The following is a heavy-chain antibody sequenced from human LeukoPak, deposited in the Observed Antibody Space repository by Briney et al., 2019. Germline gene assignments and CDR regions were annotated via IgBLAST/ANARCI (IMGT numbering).Heavy chain of an antibody. J-gene: IGHJ4*02. Sequence: ESLKISCKGSGYRFTSYWIGWVRQIPGKGLEWMAIIYPADSDIRYSPSFQGQVTISADKSISTAYLQWSSLKASDTAMYYCARSLTAAAGDYWGQGTLVTVSS. V-gene: IGHV5-51*01. D-gene: IGHD6-25*01. CDR2: IYPADSDI. CDR1: GYRFTSYW. CDR3: ARSLTAAAGDY.